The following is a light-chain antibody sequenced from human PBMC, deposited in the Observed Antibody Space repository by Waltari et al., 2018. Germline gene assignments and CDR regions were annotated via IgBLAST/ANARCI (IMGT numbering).Light chain of an antibody. J-gene: IGKJ5*01. V-gene: IGKV4-1*01. CDR2: LAS. CDR1: QNVLKSSNNKNY. Sequence: DIVMTQSPESLAVSLGERATINCKSSQNVLKSSNNKNYLAWYQQKPGQPPKLLISLASNREFGVPDRFTGSGSAADFTLTVTSLQAEDVAVYYCQQYYSVPLTFGQGTRLEIK. CDR3: QQYYSVPLT.